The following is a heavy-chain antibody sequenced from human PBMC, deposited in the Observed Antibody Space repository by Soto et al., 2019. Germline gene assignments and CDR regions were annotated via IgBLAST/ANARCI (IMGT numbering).Heavy chain of an antibody. Sequence: LSLTCTVSGGSISSGGYYWSWIRQHPGKGLEWIGYIYYSGSTYYNPSLKSRVTISVDTSKNQFSLKLSSVTAADTAVYYCAKDLDYDFWSGYTASFYYYGMDVWGQGTTVTVS. CDR1: GGSISSGGYY. CDR2: IYYSGST. D-gene: IGHD3-3*01. CDR3: AKDLDYDFWSGYTASFYYYGMDV. V-gene: IGHV4-31*03. J-gene: IGHJ6*02.